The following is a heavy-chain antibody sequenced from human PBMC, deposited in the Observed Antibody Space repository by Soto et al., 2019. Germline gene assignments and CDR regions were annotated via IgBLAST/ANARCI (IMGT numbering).Heavy chain of an antibody. J-gene: IGHJ4*02. CDR1: GYTFTSYA. Sequence: ASVKVSCKASGYTFTSYAMHWVRQAPGQRLEWMGWINAGNGNTKYSQKFQGRVTITRDTSASTAYMELGSLRSEDTAVYYCARALHPYYDSSGYYYGYYFDYWGQGTLVTVSS. CDR3: ARALHPYYDSSGYYYGYYFDY. CDR2: INAGNGNT. V-gene: IGHV1-3*01. D-gene: IGHD3-22*01.